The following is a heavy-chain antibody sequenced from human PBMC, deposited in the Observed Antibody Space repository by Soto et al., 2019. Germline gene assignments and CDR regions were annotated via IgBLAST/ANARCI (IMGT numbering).Heavy chain of an antibody. Sequence: QVQLQESGPGLVMPSETLSLTCTVSGDSISGSPYYWGWIRQPPGKRLEWIGSIFYDGYTVYTPSVKSRGTLSGDTSKNHVSLKLTSVAAADTAPYFCARLQTAVPHYWGQGILVTVSS. CDR2: IFYDGYT. CDR3: ARLQTAVPHY. CDR1: GDSISGSPYY. J-gene: IGHJ4*02. V-gene: IGHV4-39*01. D-gene: IGHD6-13*01.